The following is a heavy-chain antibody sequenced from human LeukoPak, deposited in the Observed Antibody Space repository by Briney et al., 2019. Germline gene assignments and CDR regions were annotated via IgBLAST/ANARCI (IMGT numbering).Heavy chain of an antibody. J-gene: IGHJ4*02. D-gene: IGHD3-10*01. Sequence: SETLSLTCTVSGGSVSSGSFYWSWVRQPPGKGLEWIGYIYYSGSTNYNPSLKSRVTISVDTSKNQFSLKLSSVTAAVTAVYYCVRHPGGGPYFDYWGQGTLVTVSS. CDR2: IYYSGST. CDR1: GGSVSSGSFY. V-gene: IGHV4-61*01. CDR3: VRHPGGGPYFDY.